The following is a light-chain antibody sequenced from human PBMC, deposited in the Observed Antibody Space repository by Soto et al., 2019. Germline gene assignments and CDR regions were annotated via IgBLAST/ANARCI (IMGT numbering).Light chain of an antibody. CDR3: QKYNSAPFT. J-gene: IGKJ3*01. CDR2: ASP. CDR1: PGISNY. V-gene: IGKV1-27*01. Sequence: DIQMTQSPSSLSASVGDRVAITCRASPGISNYLAWYPQKPGKVPKLRIYASPTLQSGVTSRFSGSGSGTDFTLTITSLQPEDVATDYCQKYNSAPFTFGPGTKVDIK.